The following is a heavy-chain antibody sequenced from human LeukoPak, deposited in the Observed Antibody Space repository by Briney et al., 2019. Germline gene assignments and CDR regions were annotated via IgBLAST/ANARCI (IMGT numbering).Heavy chain of an antibody. CDR1: GYTFTSYY. V-gene: IGHV1-46*01. J-gene: IGHJ5*02. CDR3: ARDDYGDYVRWFDP. CDR2: INPSGGST. Sequence: ASVKVSCKASGYTFTSYYMHWVRQAPGQGLEWMGIINPSGGSTSYAQKFQDRVTMTRDMSTSTVYMELRSLRSDDTAVYYCARDDYGDYVRWFDPWGQGTLVTVSS. D-gene: IGHD4-17*01.